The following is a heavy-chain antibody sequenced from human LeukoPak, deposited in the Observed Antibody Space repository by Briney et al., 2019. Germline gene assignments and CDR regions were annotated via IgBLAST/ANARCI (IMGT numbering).Heavy chain of an antibody. CDR2: INPSSGGT. Sequence: EASVKVSCKASGYSFTAYYIHWVRQDPGQGLEWMGRINPSSGGTNYAQKFQDRVTMTRDTSISTAYMELTRLRSDDTAVYYCARLHSSGWAFDYWGQGILVTVSS. V-gene: IGHV1-2*02. J-gene: IGHJ4*02. CDR3: ARLHSSGWAFDY. D-gene: IGHD6-19*01. CDR1: GYSFTAYY.